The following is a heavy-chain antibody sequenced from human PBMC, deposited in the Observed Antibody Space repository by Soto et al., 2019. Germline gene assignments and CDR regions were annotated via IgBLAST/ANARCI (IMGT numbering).Heavy chain of an antibody. D-gene: IGHD5-12*01. Sequence: QVQLQESGPGLVKPSQTLSLTCTVSGGSISSGGYYWSWIRQHPGKGLEWIGYIYYSGSTYYNPSLTSRVTISVDTSKNPCSLKLSSVTAADTAVYYCANQRANSGYDGDAFDIWGQGTMVTVSS. J-gene: IGHJ3*02. CDR3: ANQRANSGYDGDAFDI. CDR1: GGSISSGGYY. V-gene: IGHV4-31*03. CDR2: IYYSGST.